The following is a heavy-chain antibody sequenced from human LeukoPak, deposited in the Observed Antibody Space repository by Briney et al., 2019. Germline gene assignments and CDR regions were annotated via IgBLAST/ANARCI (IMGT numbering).Heavy chain of an antibody. J-gene: IGHJ3*02. V-gene: IGHV4-4*07. CDR2: IYTSGST. D-gene: IGHD6-19*01. CDR3: ARTSVAAQGFYAFDI. CDR1: GGSISSYY. Sequence: PSETLSLTCTVFGGSISSYYWSWIRQPAGKGLEWIGRIYTSGSTNYNPSLKSRVTMSVDTSKNQFSLKLSSVTAADTAVYYCARTSVAAQGFYAFDIWGQGTMVTVSS.